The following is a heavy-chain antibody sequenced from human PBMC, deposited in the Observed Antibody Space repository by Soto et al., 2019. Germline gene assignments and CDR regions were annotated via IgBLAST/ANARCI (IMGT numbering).Heavy chain of an antibody. D-gene: IGHD3-3*01. CDR3: ARDGRIYDFWSGYYSDPRYYYYGMDV. J-gene: IGHJ6*02. V-gene: IGHV3-30-3*01. Sequence: PGGSLRLSCAASGFTFSSYAMHWVRQAPGKGLEWVAVISYDGSNKYYADSVKGRFTISRDNSKNTLYLQMNSLRAEDTAVYYCARDGRIYDFWSGYYSDPRYYYYGMDVWGQGTTVTVSS. CDR1: GFTFSSYA. CDR2: ISYDGSNK.